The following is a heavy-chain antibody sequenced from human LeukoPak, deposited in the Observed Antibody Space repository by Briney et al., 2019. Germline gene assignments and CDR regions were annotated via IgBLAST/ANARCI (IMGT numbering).Heavy chain of an antibody. Sequence: GGSLRLSCAVSGFTFSGHWMFWVRQAPGKGLEWVSSTNSDGSSRGYTDSVKGRFTISRDNSKNTLYLQMNSLRAEDTAVYYCAKDGSSWYGGWFDPWGQGTLVTVSS. CDR1: GFTFSGHW. J-gene: IGHJ5*02. CDR2: TNSDGSSR. D-gene: IGHD6-13*01. V-gene: IGHV3-74*01. CDR3: AKDGSSWYGGWFDP.